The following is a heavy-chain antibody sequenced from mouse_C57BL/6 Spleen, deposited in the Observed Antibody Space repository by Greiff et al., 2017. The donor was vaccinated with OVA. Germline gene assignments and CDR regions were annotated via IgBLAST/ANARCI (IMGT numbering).Heavy chain of an antibody. J-gene: IGHJ4*01. V-gene: IGHV5-17*01. CDR1: GFTLGDYG. Sequence: EVNVVESGGGLVKPGGSLKLSCAASGFTLGDYGMHWVRQAPEKGLEWVAYISSGSSTIYYADTGKSRFTISRDNAKNTLFLQMTSLRSEDTAMYYCAIWRGYAMDYWGQGTSVTVSS. D-gene: IGHD1-1*02. CDR2: ISSGSSTI. CDR3: AIWRGYAMDY.